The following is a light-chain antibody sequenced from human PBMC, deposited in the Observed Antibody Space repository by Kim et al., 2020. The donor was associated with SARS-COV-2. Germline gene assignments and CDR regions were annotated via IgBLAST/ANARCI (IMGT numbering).Light chain of an antibody. Sequence: QSPLTQPPSASGSPGQSVTISCTGTSSDVGGYNYVSWYQQHPGTAPKLMIFEVTKRPSGVPDRFSGSKSGNMASLTVSGLQAEDDADYYCSSYAGNNNLIFGGGTQLTVL. CDR1: SSDVGGYNY. CDR3: SSYAGNNNLI. CDR2: EVT. J-gene: IGLJ2*01. V-gene: IGLV2-8*01.